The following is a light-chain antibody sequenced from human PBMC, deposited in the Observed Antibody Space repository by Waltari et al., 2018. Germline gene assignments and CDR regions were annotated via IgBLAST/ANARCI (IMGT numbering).Light chain of an antibody. J-gene: IGKJ4*02. CDR2: EAT. CDR3: QQRGNWPVT. CDR1: PSVTNY. V-gene: IGKV3-11*01. Sequence: SGRASPSVTNYLAWYQQKPGQAPRLLIYEATSRATGIPARFSGSGFGTDFTLTISSLEPEDFAVYYCQQRGNWPVTFGGGTKVEIK.